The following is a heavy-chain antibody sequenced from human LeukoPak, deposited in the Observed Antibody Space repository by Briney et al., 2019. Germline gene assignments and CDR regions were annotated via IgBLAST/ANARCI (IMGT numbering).Heavy chain of an antibody. V-gene: IGHV3-23*01. CDR2: ISISGSKT. CDR3: ARDKGSYYGSGSPYGMDV. D-gene: IGHD3-10*01. CDR1: EFDFSSHA. J-gene: IGHJ6*02. Sequence: GGSLRLSCAASEFDFSSHAMTWVRQAPGKGLEWVSAISISGSKTYYADSVKGRFTISRDNSKNTLYLQMNSLRAEDTAVYYCARDKGSYYGSGSPYGMDVWGQGTTVTVSS.